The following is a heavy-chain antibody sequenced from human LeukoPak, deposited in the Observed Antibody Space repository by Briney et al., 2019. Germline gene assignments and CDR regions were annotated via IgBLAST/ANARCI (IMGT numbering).Heavy chain of an antibody. CDR1: GGSISSSRYY. V-gene: IGHV4-31*03. Sequence: TLSLTCTVSGGSISSSRYYWNWIRQHPGKGLEWIGFIFYSGSTYYNPSLKSRLTISVDTSKNQFSLKLSSVTAADTAVYYCASFDSSGYYYFDYWGQGTLVTVSS. J-gene: IGHJ4*02. D-gene: IGHD3-22*01. CDR3: ASFDSSGYYYFDY. CDR2: IFYSGST.